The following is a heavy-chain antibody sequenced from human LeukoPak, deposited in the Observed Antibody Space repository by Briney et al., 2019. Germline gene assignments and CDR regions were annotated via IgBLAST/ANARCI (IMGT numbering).Heavy chain of an antibody. CDR3: AKTLRGSGWYNPFDY. J-gene: IGHJ4*02. Sequence: GGSLRLSCAASGFTFSSYAMGWVRQAPGKGLEWVSAISGSGGSTYYADSVKGRFTISRDNSKNTLYLQMNSLRAEDTAVYYCAKTLRGSGWYNPFDYWGQGTLVTVSS. D-gene: IGHD6-19*01. CDR1: GFTFSSYA. CDR2: ISGSGGST. V-gene: IGHV3-23*01.